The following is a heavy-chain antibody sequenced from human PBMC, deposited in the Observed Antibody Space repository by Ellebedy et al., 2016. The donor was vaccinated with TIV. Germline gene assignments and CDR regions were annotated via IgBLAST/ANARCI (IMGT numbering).Heavy chain of an antibody. V-gene: IGHV3-30-3*01. J-gene: IGHJ4*02. CDR2: ISLDGNEV. D-gene: IGHD2-15*01. Sequence: GESLKISXAASGFTFSSYAMHWVRQAPGKGLEWVAVISLDGNEVSYADSVKGRFTISRDNSKNTLHLEMKNLRAEDTAVYYCARYCSGVSCYVAAYWGQGTLVTVSS. CDR1: GFTFSSYA. CDR3: ARYCSGVSCYVAAY.